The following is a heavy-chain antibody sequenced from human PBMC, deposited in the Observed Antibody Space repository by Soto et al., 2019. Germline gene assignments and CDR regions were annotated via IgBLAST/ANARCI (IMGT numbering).Heavy chain of an antibody. V-gene: IGHV1-69*13. CDR3: AHESGYSTYYDYYGMDV. D-gene: IGHD3-3*01. J-gene: IGHJ6*02. Sequence: SVKVSCKASGGTFSSYAISWVRQAPGQGLEWMGGIIPIFGTANYAQKFQGRVTITADESTSTAYMELSSLRSEDTAVYYCAHESGYSTYYDYYGMDVWGQGTTVTVSS. CDR1: GGTFSSYA. CDR2: IIPIFGTA.